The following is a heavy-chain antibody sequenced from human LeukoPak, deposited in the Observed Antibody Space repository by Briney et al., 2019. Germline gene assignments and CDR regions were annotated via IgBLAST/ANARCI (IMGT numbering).Heavy chain of an antibody. D-gene: IGHD6-19*01. Sequence: SETLSLTCTVFGGSISSSSHYWGWIRQPPGEGLEWIGSIYFSGSTYYSPSLKSRVTISVDPSTNQFSLKLSSVTAADTAVYFCARHQWLGPFDSWGQETLVTVSS. CDR3: ARHQWLGPFDS. CDR2: IYFSGST. CDR1: GGSISSSSHY. V-gene: IGHV4-39*01. J-gene: IGHJ4*02.